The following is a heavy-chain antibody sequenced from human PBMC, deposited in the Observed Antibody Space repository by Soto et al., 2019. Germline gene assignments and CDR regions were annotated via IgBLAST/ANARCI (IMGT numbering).Heavy chain of an antibody. CDR1: GFTFSSYA. Sequence: HPGGSLRLSCAASGFTFSSYAMSWVRQAPGKGLEWVSAISGSGGSTYYADSVKGRFTISRDNSKNTLYLQMNSLRAEDTAVYYCAKDVLGSTSCFDYWGQGTLVTVSS. CDR2: ISGSGGST. D-gene: IGHD2-2*01. V-gene: IGHV3-23*01. J-gene: IGHJ4*02. CDR3: AKDVLGSTSCFDY.